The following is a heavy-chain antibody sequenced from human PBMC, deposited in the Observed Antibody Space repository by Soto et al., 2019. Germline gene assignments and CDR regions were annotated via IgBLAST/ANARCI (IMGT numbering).Heavy chain of an antibody. V-gene: IGHV1-8*01. J-gene: IGHJ5*02. Sequence: ASVKVSCKASGYTFTSYDINWVRQATGQGLEWMGWMNPNSGNTGYAQKFQGRVTMTRNTSISTAYMELSSLRSEDTAVYYCAAGHFWSGFSYNEIKWFDPWGQGTLVTVSS. CDR2: MNPNSGNT. CDR3: AAGHFWSGFSYNEIKWFDP. D-gene: IGHD3-3*02. CDR1: GYTFTSYD.